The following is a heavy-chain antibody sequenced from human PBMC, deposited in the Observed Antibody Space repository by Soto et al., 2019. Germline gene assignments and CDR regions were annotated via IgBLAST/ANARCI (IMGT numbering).Heavy chain of an antibody. V-gene: IGHV1-18*01. Sequence: QVQLVQSGAEVKKPGASVKVSCKASGYTFTSYGISWVRQAPGQGLEWMGWISAYNGNTNYAQKLQGRVTMTTDTTTSTAYMELRSLRSEDTAVYYCARAPHSVLRYFEWPLGDAFDIWGQGTMVTVSS. CDR2: ISAYNGNT. CDR1: GYTFTSYG. J-gene: IGHJ3*02. CDR3: ARAPHSVLRYFEWPLGDAFDI. D-gene: IGHD3-9*01.